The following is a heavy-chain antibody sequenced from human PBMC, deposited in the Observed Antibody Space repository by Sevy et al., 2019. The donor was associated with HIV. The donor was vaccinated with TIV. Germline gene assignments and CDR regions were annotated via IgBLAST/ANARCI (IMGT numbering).Heavy chain of an antibody. D-gene: IGHD2-8*01. J-gene: IGHJ6*02. CDR2: MNPNSGNT. CDR1: GYTFTSYD. Sequence: GASVKVSCKASGYTFTSYDINWVRQATGQGLEWMGWMNPNSGNTGYAQKFQGRVTMTRNTSRSTAYMELSSLRFEDTAVYYCAEVYCTNGVCSDSERYYYYYYGMDVWGQGTTVTVSS. CDR3: AEVYCTNGVCSDSERYYYYYYGMDV. V-gene: IGHV1-8*01.